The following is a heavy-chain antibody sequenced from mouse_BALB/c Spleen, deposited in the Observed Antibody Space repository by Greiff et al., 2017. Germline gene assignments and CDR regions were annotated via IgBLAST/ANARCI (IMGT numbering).Heavy chain of an antibody. CDR3: TRGDYRYAWYFDV. CDR1: GFTFSSYT. V-gene: IGHV5-6-4*01. J-gene: IGHJ1*01. D-gene: IGHD2-14*01. CDR2: ISSGGSYT. Sequence: EVMLVESGGGLVKPGGSLKLSCAASGFTFSSYTMSWVRQTPEKRLEWVATISSGGSYTYYPDSVKGRFTISRDNAKNTLYLQMSSLKSEDTAMYYCTRGDYRYAWYFDVWGAGTTVTVSS.